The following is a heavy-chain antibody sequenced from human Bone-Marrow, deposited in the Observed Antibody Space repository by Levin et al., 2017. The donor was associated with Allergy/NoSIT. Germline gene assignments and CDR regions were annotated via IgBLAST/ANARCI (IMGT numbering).Heavy chain of an antibody. CDR3: ARDGAVVPFDY. D-gene: IGHD2-21*01. CDR1: GGSIGSHY. J-gene: IGHJ4*02. Sequence: PSETLSLTCTVSGGSIGSHYWSWVRQSPGKGLEWIGYIYPPGTTKYNPSLKSRVTVSVDTSKNQFSLKLTSLTAADTAVYYCARDGAVVPFDYWGQGILVTVSS. V-gene: IGHV4-59*11. CDR2: IYPPGTT.